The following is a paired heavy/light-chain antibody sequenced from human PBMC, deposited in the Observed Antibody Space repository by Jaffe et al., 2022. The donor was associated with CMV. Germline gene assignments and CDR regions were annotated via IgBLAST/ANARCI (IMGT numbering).Heavy chain of an antibody. CDR3: ARWHRLQATALDY. CDR1: GGSISSSSYY. V-gene: IGHV4-39*02. D-gene: IGHD3-16*02. CDR2: IYFSGST. J-gene: IGHJ4*02. Sequence: QMQLQESGPGLVKPSETLSLTCTVSGGSISSSSYYWGWVRQPPGKGLEWIATIYFSGSTYYNSSLKSRLTVSIDTSKNLFSLGLNSVTAADTAVYYCARWHRLQATALDYWGQGTLVTVSS.
Light chain of an antibody. CDR1: QAISNW. CDR2: AAS. CDR3: HQVHSFPPFS. Sequence: DIQMTQSPSSVSASVGDRVTITCRASQAISNWLAWYQQKPGMAPKLLIYAASTLQSGVPSRFSGSGSGTDFTLTISSLQPEDFATYFCHQVHSFPPFSFGGGTKVEMK. V-gene: IGKV1-12*01. J-gene: IGKJ4*01.